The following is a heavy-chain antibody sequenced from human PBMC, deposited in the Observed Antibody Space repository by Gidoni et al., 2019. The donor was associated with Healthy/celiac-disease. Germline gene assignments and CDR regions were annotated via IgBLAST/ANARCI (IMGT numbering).Heavy chain of an antibody. Sequence: QVQLVESGGGVVKPGRSLRLSCAASGFTFSSYGMHWVRQAPGKGLEWVAVISYDGSNKYYADSVKGRFTISRDNSKNTLYLQMNSLRAEDTAVYYCASRSPFDYWGQGTLVTVSS. CDR2: ISYDGSNK. CDR3: ASRSPFDY. J-gene: IGHJ4*02. CDR1: GFTFSSYG. V-gene: IGHV3-30*03.